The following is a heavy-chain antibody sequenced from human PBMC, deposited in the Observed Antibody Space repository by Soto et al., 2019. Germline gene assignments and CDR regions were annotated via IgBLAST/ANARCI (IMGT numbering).Heavy chain of an antibody. D-gene: IGHD3-22*01. V-gene: IGHV4-30-2*01. CDR3: VRGYDSSGYGPFDY. Sequence: PSETLSLTCAVSGGSISSGGYSWSWIRQPPGKGLEWIGYIYHSGSTYYNPSPKSRVTISVDRSKNQFSLKLSSVTAADTAVYYCVRGYDSSGYGPFDYWGQGTLVTVSS. CDR1: GGSISSGGYS. CDR2: IYHSGST. J-gene: IGHJ4*02.